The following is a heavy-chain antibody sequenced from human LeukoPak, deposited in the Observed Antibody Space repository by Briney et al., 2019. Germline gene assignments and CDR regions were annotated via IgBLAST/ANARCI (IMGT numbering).Heavy chain of an antibody. CDR3: ARDGSQKSLAD. V-gene: IGHV3-66*01. J-gene: IGHJ4*02. D-gene: IGHD1-26*01. CDR1: GFTFSSNY. Sequence: GSLLLSCAASGFTFSSNYMSWVRQAPGKGLEWVSLFDSGAGTYYADSVKGRFTISRDISKNTVFLQMNRLRAEDTAVYYCARDGSQKSLADWGQGTLVTVSS. CDR2: FDSGAGT.